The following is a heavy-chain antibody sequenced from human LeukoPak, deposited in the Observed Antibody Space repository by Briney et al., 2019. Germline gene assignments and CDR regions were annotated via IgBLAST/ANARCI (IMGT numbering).Heavy chain of an antibody. CDR1: GFTVSSNY. Sequence: GGSLRHSCAASGFTVSSNYMSWVRQAPGKGLEWVSVIHSGGSTYYADSVKGRFTISRDNSKNMVYLQMNSLRAEDTAVYYCAREGYSSSWGHFDYWGQGTPVTVSS. CDR3: AREGYSSSWGHFDY. J-gene: IGHJ4*02. V-gene: IGHV3-53*01. CDR2: IHSGGST. D-gene: IGHD6-13*01.